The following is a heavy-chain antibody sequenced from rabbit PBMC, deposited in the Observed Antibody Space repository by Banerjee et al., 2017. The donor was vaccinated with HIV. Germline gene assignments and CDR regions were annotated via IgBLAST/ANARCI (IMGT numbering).Heavy chain of an antibody. CDR3: ARDPDGSSPFDL. J-gene: IGHJ4*01. D-gene: IGHD8-1*01. CDR1: GFTLSSYW. Sequence: QEQLEESGGDLVKPEGSLTLTCTASGFTLSSYWMNWVRQAPGKGLEWIGCINTGSGSTYYASWAKGRFTISKTSSTTVTLQMTSLTGADTATYFCARDPDGSSPFDLWGQGTLVTVS. V-gene: IGHV1S45*01. CDR2: INTGSGST.